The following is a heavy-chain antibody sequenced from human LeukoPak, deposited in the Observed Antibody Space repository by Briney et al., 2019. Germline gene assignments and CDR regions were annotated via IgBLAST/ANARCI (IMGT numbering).Heavy chain of an antibody. CDR3: TSYCSTSCYRDY. J-gene: IGHJ4*02. V-gene: IGHV3-15*01. CDR1: GFTFSNAW. Sequence: GGSLRLSCAASGFTFSNAWMSWVRQAPGKGLEWVGRIKSKTDGGTTDYAAPVKGRFTISRDDSKNTLYLQMNSLKTEDTAVYYCTSYCSTSCYRDYRGQGTLVTVSS. D-gene: IGHD2-2*01. CDR2: IKSKTDGGTT.